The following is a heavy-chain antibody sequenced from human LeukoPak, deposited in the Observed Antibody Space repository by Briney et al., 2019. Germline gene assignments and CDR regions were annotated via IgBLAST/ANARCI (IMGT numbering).Heavy chain of an antibody. D-gene: IGHD3-9*01. Sequence: ASVKVSCKSVGYTFTDRYIHFLRQAPGQGFEWMAWIDPNSGATNFAQKFQGRVTMTRDKSINTVFMEVSRLRSDDTAVYYCAREDVYYDALTRRNYNWFDPWGQGTLVIVSS. CDR3: AREDVYYDALTRRNYNWFDP. V-gene: IGHV1-2*02. CDR2: IDPNSGAT. CDR1: GYTFTDRY. J-gene: IGHJ5*02.